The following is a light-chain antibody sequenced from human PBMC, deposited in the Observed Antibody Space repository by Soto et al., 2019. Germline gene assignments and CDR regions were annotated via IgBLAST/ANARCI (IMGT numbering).Light chain of an antibody. V-gene: IGLV1-51*01. J-gene: IGLJ7*01. CDR2: DNN. CDR3: GAWDSSLSVVL. CDR1: AANIGRNY. Sequence: QSVLTQPPSVSAAAGQKVTISCSGSAANIGRNYVSWYRQYPGTAPELLTYDNNKRPSGIPDRFSGSKSGASATLDITGLQTGDEADYYCGAWDSSLSVVLFGGGTQLTVL.